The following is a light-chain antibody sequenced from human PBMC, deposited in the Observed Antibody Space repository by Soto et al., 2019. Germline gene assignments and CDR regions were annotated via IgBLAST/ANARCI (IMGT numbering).Light chain of an antibody. CDR3: QQCNRWLYT. J-gene: IGKJ2*01. CDR2: DAS. Sequence: IVLTQSQAPLSLSPGERATLSCRTSPSVGSYLAWYQHKPGQAPRLLIYDASNTATGVPPRFSGRGSGTDFTLTISSLEPEDFAAYYCQQCNRWLYTFGQGTRLEIK. CDR1: PSVGSY. V-gene: IGKV3-11*01.